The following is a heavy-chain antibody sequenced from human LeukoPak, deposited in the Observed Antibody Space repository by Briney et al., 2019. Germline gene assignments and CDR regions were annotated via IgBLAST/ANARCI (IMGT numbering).Heavy chain of an antibody. V-gene: IGHV3-15*04. D-gene: IGHD1-26*01. CDR1: GFTFSNAW. CDR2: IERKTDGGTT. CDR3: VALCGSYYSAYNWFDP. J-gene: IGHJ5*02. Sequence: PGGSLRLSCAASGFTFSNAWMNWVRQAPGKGLEWVGRIERKTDGGTTDYAAPVKGRFTISRDDSKNTLYLQMNSLKTEDTAVYYCVALCGSYYSAYNWFDPWGQGTLVTVSS.